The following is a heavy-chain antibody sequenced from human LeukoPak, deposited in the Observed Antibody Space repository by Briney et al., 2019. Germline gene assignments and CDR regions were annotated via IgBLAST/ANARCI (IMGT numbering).Heavy chain of an antibody. CDR2: IYYSGST. CDR1: GGSISSYY. Sequence: SETLSLTCTVSGGSISSYYWSWIRQPPGKGLEWIGYIYYSGSTNYNPSLKSRVTTSVDTSKNQFSLKLSSVTAADTAVYYCAREDRSWFGELFEGFDYWGQGTLVTVSS. J-gene: IGHJ4*02. CDR3: AREDRSWFGELFEGFDY. D-gene: IGHD3-10*01. V-gene: IGHV4-59*01.